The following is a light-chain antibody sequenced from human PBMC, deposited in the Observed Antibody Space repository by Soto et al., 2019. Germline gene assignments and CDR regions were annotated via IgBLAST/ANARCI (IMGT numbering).Light chain of an antibody. Sequence: QSVLTQPASVSGSPGQSITISCTGTSSDVGGYNYVSWYQHHPGKAPKLMIYEVSNRPSGVSNRFSGSKSGNTASLTISGLQAEDEADYYCSSYTSSSTPAFGGGTKLTVL. CDR3: SSYTSSSTPA. CDR1: SSDVGGYNY. V-gene: IGLV2-14*01. J-gene: IGLJ2*01. CDR2: EVS.